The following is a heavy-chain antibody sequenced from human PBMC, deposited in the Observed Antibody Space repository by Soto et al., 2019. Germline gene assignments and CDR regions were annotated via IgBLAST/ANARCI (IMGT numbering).Heavy chain of an antibody. CDR3: ARHTPAISISDH. V-gene: IGHV4-39*01. D-gene: IGHD2-15*01. J-gene: IGHJ4*02. CDR2: IYYSGCT. CDR1: GGSISSSSYY. Sequence: QLQLQESGPGLVKPSETLSLTCTVSGGSISSSSYYWGWIRQPPGKGLEWIGSIYYSGCTYYNPSLKGRVTISVDTSKNQFSLKLSSVTAADTAVYYCARHTPAISISDHWGQGTLVTVSS.